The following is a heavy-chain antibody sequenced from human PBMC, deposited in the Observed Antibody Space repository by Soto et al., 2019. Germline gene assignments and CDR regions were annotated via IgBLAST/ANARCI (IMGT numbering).Heavy chain of an antibody. D-gene: IGHD3-10*01. CDR2: ISGNGANT. Sequence: EVQLLGSGGGLVQPGGSLRLSCAASGLTFSTYAMSWVRQAPGKGLEWVSSISGNGANTYYTDSVKGRFIISRDNSKNTWFLQMTSLRAEDTALYYCATDRPNFYGSWGGYYQAGADYWGQGTLVTVSS. V-gene: IGHV3-23*01. CDR3: ATDRPNFYGSWGGYYQAGADY. CDR1: GLTFSTYA. J-gene: IGHJ4*02.